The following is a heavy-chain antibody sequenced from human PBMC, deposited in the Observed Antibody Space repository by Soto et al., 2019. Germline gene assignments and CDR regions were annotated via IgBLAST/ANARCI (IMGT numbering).Heavy chain of an antibody. J-gene: IGHJ5*02. D-gene: IGHD3-3*01. V-gene: IGHV4-59*01. CDR2: IYYSGST. CDR1: GGSISSYY. Sequence: SETLSLTCTVSGGSISSYYWSWIRQPPGKGLEWIGYIYYSGSTNYNPSLKSRVTISVDTSKNQFSLKLSSVTAADTAVYYCARVKTFFDFWSGKPPRFDPWGQGTLVTVYS. CDR3: ARVKTFFDFWSGKPPRFDP.